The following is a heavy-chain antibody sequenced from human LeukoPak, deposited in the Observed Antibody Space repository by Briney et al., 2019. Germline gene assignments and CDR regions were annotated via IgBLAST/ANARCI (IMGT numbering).Heavy chain of an antibody. Sequence: SVKVSCTASGGTFSSYAISWVRQAPGQGLEWMGGIIPIFGTANYAQKFQGRVTITADESTSTAYMELSSLRSEDTAVYYCARGKDIVVVPAARGYYGMDVWGQGTTVTVSS. CDR3: ARGKDIVVVPAARGYYGMDV. V-gene: IGHV1-69*13. CDR1: GGTFSSYA. D-gene: IGHD2-2*01. CDR2: IIPIFGTA. J-gene: IGHJ6*02.